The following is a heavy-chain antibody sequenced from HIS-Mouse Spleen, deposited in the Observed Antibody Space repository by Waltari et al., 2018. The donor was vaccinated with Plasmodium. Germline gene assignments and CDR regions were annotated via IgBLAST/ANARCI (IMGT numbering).Heavy chain of an antibody. CDR3: ARVLGYKAAAGTFVEYFQH. CDR1: GYTFTGYN. D-gene: IGHD6-13*01. CDR2: INPNSGGT. V-gene: IGHV1-2*02. J-gene: IGHJ1*01. Sequence: QVHLEQTGVELNRPRTSATVSCKASGYTFTGYNMHWVRQHRVQGLERMGWINPNSGGTNYAQKLQGRVTMTRDTAISTAYMELSRRRSDDTAVYYCARVLGYKAAAGTFVEYFQHWGQGTLVTVSS.